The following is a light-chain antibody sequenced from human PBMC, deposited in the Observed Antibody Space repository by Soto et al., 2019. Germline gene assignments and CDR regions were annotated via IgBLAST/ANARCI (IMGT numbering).Light chain of an antibody. J-gene: IGLJ1*01. CDR1: SSNIGSTT. CDR3: AAWDDSLNGYV. CDR2: SNN. V-gene: IGLV1-44*01. Sequence: QSVLTQPPSASGTPGQRVTISCSGSSSNIGSTTVNWYQQLPGTAPKLLIYSNNQRRSGVPARFSGSKSDTSASLAISGLQSEDEADYYCAAWDDSLNGYVFGTGTKVTVL.